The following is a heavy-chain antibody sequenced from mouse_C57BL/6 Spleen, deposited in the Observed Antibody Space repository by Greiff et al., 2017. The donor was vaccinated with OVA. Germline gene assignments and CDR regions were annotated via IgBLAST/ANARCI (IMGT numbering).Heavy chain of an antibody. CDR1: GFSLTSYG. Sequence: VKLVESGPGLVAPSQSLSITCTVSGFSLTSYGVDWVRQSPGKGLEWLGVIWGVGSTNYNSALKSRLSISKDNSKSQVFLKMNSLQTDDTAMYYCASGLSRQPWFDYWGQGTLVTVSA. J-gene: IGHJ3*01. V-gene: IGHV2-6*01. CDR3: ASGLSRQPWFDY. CDR2: IWGVGST. D-gene: IGHD6-1*01.